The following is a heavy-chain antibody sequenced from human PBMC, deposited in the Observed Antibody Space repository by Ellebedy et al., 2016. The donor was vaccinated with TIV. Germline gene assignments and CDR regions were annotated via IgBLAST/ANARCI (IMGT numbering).Heavy chain of an antibody. J-gene: IGHJ3*02. CDR2: IGSSAYST. V-gene: IGHV3-23*01. D-gene: IGHD6-19*01. CDR1: GFNFGGHA. CDR3: AKDVRYTTGWGGALDI. Sequence: GESLKISCAASGFNFGGHALKWVRQPPGKGLEWVSSIGSSAYSTHYAASVKGRFTISQDNSRNTLYLQMNSLRGEDTAVYFCAKDVRYTTGWGGALDIWGQGAMVTVSS.